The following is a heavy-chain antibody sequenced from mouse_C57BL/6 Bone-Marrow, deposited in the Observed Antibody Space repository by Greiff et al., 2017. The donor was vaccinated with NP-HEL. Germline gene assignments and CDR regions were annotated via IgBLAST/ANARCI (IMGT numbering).Heavy chain of an antibody. V-gene: IGHV3-6*01. J-gene: IGHJ2*01. CDR3: ARDQEIYYYGSSSDY. D-gene: IGHD1-1*01. CDR1: GYSITSGYY. CDR2: ISYDGSN. Sequence: EVQLVESGPGLVKPSQSLSLTCSVTGYSITSGYYWNLIRQLPGNKLEWMGYISYDGSNNYNPSLKNRIPITRDKSKYQIFLKLNSMTTEDTATYYCARDQEIYYYGSSSDYWGQGTTLTVSS.